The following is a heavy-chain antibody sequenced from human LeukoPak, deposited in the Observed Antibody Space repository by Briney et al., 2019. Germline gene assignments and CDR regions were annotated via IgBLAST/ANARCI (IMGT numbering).Heavy chain of an antibody. J-gene: IGHJ4*02. Sequence: PGGSLRLSCAASGFTFDDYAMHWVRQAPGKGLEWVSGISWNSGSIGYADSVKGRFTISRDNAKNSLYLQMNSLRAEDTALYYCAKGIGYSYGYSVDYWGQGTLVTVSS. V-gene: IGHV3-9*01. CDR2: ISWNSGSI. D-gene: IGHD5-18*01. CDR3: AKGIGYSYGYSVDY. CDR1: GFTFDDYA.